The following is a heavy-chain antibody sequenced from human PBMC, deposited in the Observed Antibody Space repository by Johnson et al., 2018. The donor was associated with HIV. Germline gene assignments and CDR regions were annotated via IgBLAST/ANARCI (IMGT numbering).Heavy chain of an antibody. CDR3: ARDLSYSSSSTGAFDI. D-gene: IGHD6-6*01. Sequence: QVQLVESGGGLVKPGGSLRLSCAASGFTFSDYYMSWIRQAPGTGLEWVSYISRSGRTTYYADSVKGRFTISRDNAKNSLYLQMNSLRAEETAVYYCARDLSYSSSSTGAFDIWGQGTMVTVSS. V-gene: IGHV3-11*04. CDR1: GFTFSDYY. J-gene: IGHJ3*02. CDR2: ISRSGRTT.